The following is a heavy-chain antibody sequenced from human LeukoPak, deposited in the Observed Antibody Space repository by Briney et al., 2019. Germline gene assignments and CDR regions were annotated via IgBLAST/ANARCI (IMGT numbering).Heavy chain of an antibody. D-gene: IGHD1-1*01. CDR3: AKATERENYYYYYYMDV. Sequence: PGGSLRLSCAASGFTFSSYAMSWVRQAPGKWLEWVSAISGSGGSTYYADSVKGRFTISRDNSKNTLYLQMNSLRAEDTAVYYCAKATERENYYYYYYMDVWGKGTTVTVSS. J-gene: IGHJ6*03. V-gene: IGHV3-23*01. CDR2: ISGSGGST. CDR1: GFTFSSYA.